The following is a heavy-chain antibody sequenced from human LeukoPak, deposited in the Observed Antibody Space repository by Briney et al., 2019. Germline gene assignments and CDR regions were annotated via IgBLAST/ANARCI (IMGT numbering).Heavy chain of an antibody. CDR1: GFTVSSNY. D-gene: IGHD5-12*01. J-gene: IGHJ4*02. CDR3: ARDSYSGYDRLLN. V-gene: IGHV3-48*01. CDR2: ISSSSSTI. Sequence: GGSLRLSCAASGFTVSSNYMNWVRQAPGKGLEWVSYISSSSSTIHYADSVKGRFTISRDNAKNSLYLQMNSLRAEDTAVYYCARDSYSGYDRLLNWGQGTLVPSPQ.